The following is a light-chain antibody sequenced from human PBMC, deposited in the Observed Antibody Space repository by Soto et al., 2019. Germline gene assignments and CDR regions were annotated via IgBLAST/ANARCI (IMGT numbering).Light chain of an antibody. CDR3: SSYSDSDTKV. J-gene: IGLJ1*01. CDR2: EVN. V-gene: IGLV2-8*01. Sequence: QSALTQPPSASGSPGQSITISCTGTSSDVGGYNYVSWYQQHPGKAPKLMIYEVNKRPSGVPDRFSGSKSDNTAYLTISGLQAEDEADYYCSSYSDSDTKVFGTGTKVTVL. CDR1: SSDVGGYNY.